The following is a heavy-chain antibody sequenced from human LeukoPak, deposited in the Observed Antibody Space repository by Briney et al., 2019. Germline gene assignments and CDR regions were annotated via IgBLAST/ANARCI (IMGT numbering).Heavy chain of an antibody. CDR3: AKVVGVTAAMWALDY. V-gene: IGHV3-21*04. D-gene: IGHD2-2*01. CDR1: GFTFSSYS. J-gene: IGHJ4*02. Sequence: GGSLRLSCAASGFTFSSYSMNWVRQAPGKGLEWVSSISSRSTYIYHADSVKGRFTISRDNSRNTLYLQLNSLRAEDTAVYYCAKVVGVTAAMWALDYWGQGTLVTVSS. CDR2: ISSRSTYI.